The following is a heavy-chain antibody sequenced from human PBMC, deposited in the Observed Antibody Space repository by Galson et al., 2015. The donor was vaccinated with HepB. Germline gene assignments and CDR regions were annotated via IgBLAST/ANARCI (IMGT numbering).Heavy chain of an antibody. CDR3: TRDPPHLRELFDF. J-gene: IGHJ5*01. CDR1: GGSFSGYY. CDR2: INHSGST. Sequence: SETLSLTCAVYGGSFSGYYWSWIRQPPGKGLEWIGEINHSGSTNYNPSLKSRVTISVDTSMNTLRAEDTAVYYCTRDPPHLRELFDFWGQGTLVTVSS. D-gene: IGHD3-10*01. V-gene: IGHV4-34*01.